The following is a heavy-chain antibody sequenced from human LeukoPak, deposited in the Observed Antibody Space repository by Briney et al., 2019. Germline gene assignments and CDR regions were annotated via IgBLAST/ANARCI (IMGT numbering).Heavy chain of an antibody. D-gene: IGHD2-2*01. J-gene: IGHJ4*02. V-gene: IGHV3-7*01. CDR2: IKQDGNED. CDR3: ARDRDSGSISWYFLFDY. Sequence: PGGSLRLSCEASGFRFSSYWMSWVRQAPGKGLEWVANIKQDGNEDYYVDSVKGRFAISRDNAKNSLYLQMNSLRAEDTAVYYCARDRDSGSISWYFLFDYWGQGSLVTVSS. CDR1: GFRFSSYW.